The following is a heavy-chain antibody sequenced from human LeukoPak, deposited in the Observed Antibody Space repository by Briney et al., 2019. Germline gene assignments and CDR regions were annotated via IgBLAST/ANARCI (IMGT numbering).Heavy chain of an antibody. CDR2: IGRSGDRTT. D-gene: IGHD3-10*01. J-gene: IGHJ4*02. Sequence: GGSLRLSCAASGFTFSIYSLNWVRQAPGKGLEWVAYIGRSGDRTTKYADSVKGRFTISRDNADNSLFLQMNSLRAEDTAVYYCARDHYYGSGSYLGYWGQGTLVTVSS. CDR3: ARDHYYGSGSYLGY. CDR1: GFTFSIYS. V-gene: IGHV3-48*04.